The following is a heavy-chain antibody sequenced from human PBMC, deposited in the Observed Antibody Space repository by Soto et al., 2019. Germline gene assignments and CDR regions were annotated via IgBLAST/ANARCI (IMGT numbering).Heavy chain of an antibody. D-gene: IGHD5-12*01. CDR3: ARAADGYNYNWFDP. CDR2: IIPIFGIP. CDR1: GGTFNNYA. J-gene: IGHJ5*02. Sequence: QVQLVQSGAEVKKPGSSVKVSCKASGGTFNNYAISWVRQAPGQGLEWMAGIIPIFGIPNSAQKFQGRLTISADKSTSTAYMELVRLTSEDTAVYYCARAADGYNYNWFDPWGQGTLVTVSS. V-gene: IGHV1-69*17.